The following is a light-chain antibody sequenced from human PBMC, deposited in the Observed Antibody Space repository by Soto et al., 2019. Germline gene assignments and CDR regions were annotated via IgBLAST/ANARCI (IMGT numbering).Light chain of an antibody. J-gene: IGKJ4*01. Sequence: ETVVTQSPATLSASPGERATLSCRASQNVVTNVAWYRQKPGQAPRLLIHDTSTRATGVPDRFSGRGDGTGFALTITSLQSEDLTVYYCQQYNEWPLAFGGGTKVDIK. CDR3: QQYNEWPLA. CDR2: DTS. CDR1: QNVVTN. V-gene: IGKV3-15*01.